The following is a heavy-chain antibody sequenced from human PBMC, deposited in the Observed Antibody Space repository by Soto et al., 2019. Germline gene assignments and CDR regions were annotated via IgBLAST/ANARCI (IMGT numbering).Heavy chain of an antibody. CDR1: GFTFSSYA. CDR3: ARDFSDYDILTGYYYYYGMDV. D-gene: IGHD3-9*01. J-gene: IGHJ6*02. CDR2: ISYDGSNK. V-gene: IGHV3-30-3*01. Sequence: GGSLRLSCATSGFTFSSYAMHWVRQAPGKGLEWVAVISYDGSNKYYADSVKGRFTISRDNSKNTLYLEMNSLRAEDTAVYYCARDFSDYDILTGYYYYYGMDVWGQGTTVTVSS.